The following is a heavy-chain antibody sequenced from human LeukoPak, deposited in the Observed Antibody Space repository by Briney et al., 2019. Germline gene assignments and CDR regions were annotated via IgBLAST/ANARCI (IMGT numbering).Heavy chain of an antibody. CDR2: IYSDGST. CDR1: GFSFSVYW. V-gene: IGHV3-53*01. CDR3: ARELREHGVFDI. D-gene: IGHD1-26*01. Sequence: PGGSLRLSCAASGFSFSVYWMHWVRQAPGKGPVWVSEIYSDGSTYYAASVKGRFSIPRDNSKNTVYLQMNSLRAEDTAVYYCARELREHGVFDIWGQGTMVTVSS. J-gene: IGHJ3*02.